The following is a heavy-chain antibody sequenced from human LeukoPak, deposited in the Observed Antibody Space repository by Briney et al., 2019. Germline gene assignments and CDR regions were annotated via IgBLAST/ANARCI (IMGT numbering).Heavy chain of an antibody. CDR1: GFTFSSYA. D-gene: IGHD3-22*01. CDR3: AITQSGYYDY. V-gene: IGHV3-23*01. CDR2: ISGSSDST. J-gene: IGHJ4*02. Sequence: GGSLRHSCAASGFTFSSYAMSWVRQAPGKGLEWVSIISGSSDSTYYADSVKGRFTISRDNSKNTLYLQMNSLRAEDTAVYYCAITQSGYYDYWGQGTLVTVSS.